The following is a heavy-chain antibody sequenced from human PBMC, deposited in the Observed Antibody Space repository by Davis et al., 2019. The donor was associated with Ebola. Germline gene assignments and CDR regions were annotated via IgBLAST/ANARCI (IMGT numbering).Heavy chain of an antibody. CDR3: AKGDTAKD. CDR2: ISGGGGST. V-gene: IGHV3-23*01. D-gene: IGHD5-18*01. Sequence: GESLKISCAASGFTFSSYAMSWVRQAPGKGLEWVPGISGGGGSTYYADSVKGRFSISRDNSKDTLYLQMNSLRGEDTAVYYCAKGDTAKDWGQGTLVTVSS. J-gene: IGHJ4*02. CDR1: GFTFSSYA.